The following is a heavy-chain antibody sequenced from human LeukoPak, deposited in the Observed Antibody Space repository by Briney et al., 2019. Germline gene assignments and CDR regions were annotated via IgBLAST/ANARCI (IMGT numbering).Heavy chain of an antibody. CDR3: ARVRMVRGVTYYYYYMDV. V-gene: IGHV3-11*04. D-gene: IGHD3-10*01. CDR1: GFTFSDYY. CDR2: ISSSGSTI. Sequence: GGSLRLSCAASGFTFSDYYMSWIRQAPGKGLEWVSYISSSGSTIYYADSVKGRFTISRDNAKNSLYLQMNSLRAEDTAVYYCARVRMVRGVTYYYYYMDVWGKGTTVTISS. J-gene: IGHJ6*03.